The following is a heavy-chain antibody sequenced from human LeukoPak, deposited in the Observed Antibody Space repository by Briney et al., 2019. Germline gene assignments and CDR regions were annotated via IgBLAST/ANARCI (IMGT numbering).Heavy chain of an antibody. CDR2: IYYSGST. V-gene: IGHV4-39*01. D-gene: IGHD3-9*01. CDR1: GGSISSSSYY. J-gene: IGHJ4*02. CDR3: ARSNLVLRYFDWLPRSRGTNFDY. Sequence: ASETLSLTCTVSGGSISSSSYYWGWIRQPPGKGLEWIGSIYYSGSTYYNPSLKSRVTISVDTSKNQFSLKLSSVTAADTAVYHCARSNLVLRYFDWLPRSRGTNFDYWGQGTLVTVSS.